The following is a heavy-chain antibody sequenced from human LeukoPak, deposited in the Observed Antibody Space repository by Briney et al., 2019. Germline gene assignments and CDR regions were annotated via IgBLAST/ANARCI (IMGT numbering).Heavy chain of an antibody. CDR3: ARACVYYDSSGCDY. Sequence: GGSLRLSCAASGFTFSSYWMSWVRQAPGKGLEWVANIKQDGSEKYYVDSAKGRLTISRDNAKNSLYLQMNSLRAEDTAVYYCARACVYYDSSGCDYWGQGTLVTVSS. D-gene: IGHD3-22*01. J-gene: IGHJ4*02. V-gene: IGHV3-7*04. CDR2: IKQDGSEK. CDR1: GFTFSSYW.